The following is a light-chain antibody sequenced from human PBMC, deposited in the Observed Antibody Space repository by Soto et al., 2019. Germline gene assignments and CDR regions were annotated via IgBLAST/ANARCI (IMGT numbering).Light chain of an antibody. V-gene: IGKV3-15*01. CDR2: GAS. CDR3: QQYNNWPPYT. J-gene: IGKJ2*01. Sequence: EIVMTQSPATLSVSPGERATLSCRASQSVSSNLAWYQQKPGQAPRLLIYGASTRATGIPARFSGSGSGTKFTLSISSLQSEDFAVYYCQQYNNWPPYTFGLGTKLEIK. CDR1: QSVSSN.